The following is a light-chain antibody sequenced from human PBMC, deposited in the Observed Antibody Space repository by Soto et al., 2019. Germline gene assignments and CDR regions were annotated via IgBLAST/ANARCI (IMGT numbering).Light chain of an antibody. Sequence: EIVLTQSPATLSLSPGERATLSCRTSQTIRGLLNWYQQRPGQAPRLLIYDTSNRATDIPARFSGSGSRTDFILTISSLDPEDFVVYFCQQRHNWPITFGQGTRLDIK. J-gene: IGKJ5*01. CDR1: QTIRGL. CDR2: DTS. V-gene: IGKV3-11*01. CDR3: QQRHNWPIT.